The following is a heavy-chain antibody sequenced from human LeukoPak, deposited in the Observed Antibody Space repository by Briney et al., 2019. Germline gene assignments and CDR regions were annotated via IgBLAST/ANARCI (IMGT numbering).Heavy chain of an antibody. CDR1: RFTLSNYW. J-gene: IGHJ4*02. V-gene: IGHV3-7*01. D-gene: IGHD6-19*01. Sequence: PGGSLRLSCAASRFTLSNYWMSWARQAPGKGLECMANIKQDGSETYYVDSVKGRFTIARDNAKNSLSLQMNSLRAEDTAVYYCARQRGSGCLDYWGQGTLVTVSS. CDR3: ARQRGSGCLDY. CDR2: IKQDGSET.